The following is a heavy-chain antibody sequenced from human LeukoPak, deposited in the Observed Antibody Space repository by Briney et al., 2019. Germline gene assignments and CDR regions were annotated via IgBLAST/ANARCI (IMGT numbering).Heavy chain of an antibody. D-gene: IGHD3-3*01. CDR3: AMLSGYYDFWSGYPDY. Sequence: SQTLSLTCTVSGGSISSGDYYWSWIRQPPGKGLEWIGYIYYSGSTYYNPSLKSRVTISVDTSKNQFSLKLSSVTAADTAVYYCAMLSGYYDFWSGYPDYWGQGTLVTVSS. CDR2: IYYSGST. J-gene: IGHJ4*02. CDR1: GGSISSGDYY. V-gene: IGHV4-30-4*08.